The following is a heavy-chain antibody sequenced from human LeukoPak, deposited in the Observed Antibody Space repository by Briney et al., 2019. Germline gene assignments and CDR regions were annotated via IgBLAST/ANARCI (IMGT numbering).Heavy chain of an antibody. CDR1: GYTFTTYA. CDR2: INAGNGNT. CDR3: ARDPIGSRWPYYFDY. Sequence: ASEKVSRKASGYTFTTYAMHWVRQAPGQRLEWMGWINAGNGNTKYSQKFQARVTITRDTSASTAYMELSSLRSEDTAVYYCARDPIGSRWPYYFDYWGQGTLVTVSS. V-gene: IGHV1-3*01. D-gene: IGHD2-15*01. J-gene: IGHJ4*02.